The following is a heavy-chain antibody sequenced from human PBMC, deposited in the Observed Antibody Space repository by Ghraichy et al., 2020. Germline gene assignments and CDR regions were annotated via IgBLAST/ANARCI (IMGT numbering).Heavy chain of an antibody. V-gene: IGHV4-39*01. Sequence: SQTLSLTCTVSSGSIDSGSYYWGWIRQPPGKGLEWIGSMTYSGSTYYKQSLKSRVTMFIGTSKNQFSLKLSSVTAADTAVYYCARHQYWHFGYWGQGTLVTVSS. J-gene: IGHJ4*02. CDR1: SGSIDSGSYY. CDR3: ARHQYWHFGY. CDR2: MTYSGST. D-gene: IGHD2-8*02.